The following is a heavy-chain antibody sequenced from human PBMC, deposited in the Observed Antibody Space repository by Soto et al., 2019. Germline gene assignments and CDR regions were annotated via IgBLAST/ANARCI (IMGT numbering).Heavy chain of an antibody. J-gene: IGHJ4*02. Sequence: QVQLQESGPGLVKPSETLSLTCTVSGGSISSYYWSWIRQPPGKGLEWIGYIYYSGSTNYNPSLKSRVTISVDTSKNQFSLKLSSVTAADTAVYYCARDTIFGVVGSGFDYWGQGTLVTVSS. CDR1: GGSISSYY. CDR2: IYYSGST. CDR3: ARDTIFGVVGSGFDY. V-gene: IGHV4-59*01. D-gene: IGHD3-3*01.